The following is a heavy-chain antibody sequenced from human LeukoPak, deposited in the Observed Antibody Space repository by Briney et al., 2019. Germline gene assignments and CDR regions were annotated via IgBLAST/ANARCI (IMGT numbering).Heavy chain of an antibody. D-gene: IGHD6-19*01. CDR1: GFTVSSNY. CDR2: IYSGGST. Sequence: GGSLRLSCAASGFTVSSNYMSWVRQAPGKGLEWVSVIYSGGSTYYADSVKGRFTISRDNSKNTLYLQMNSLRAEDTAVYYCARHSPLPSSGWPVYYFDYWGQGTLVTVSS. V-gene: IGHV3-66*04. CDR3: ARHSPLPSSGWPVYYFDY. J-gene: IGHJ4*02.